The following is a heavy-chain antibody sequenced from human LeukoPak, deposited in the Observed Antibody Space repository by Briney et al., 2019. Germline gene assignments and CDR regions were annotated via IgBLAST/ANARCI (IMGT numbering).Heavy chain of an antibody. CDR3: ARENYYDSSGYLDY. D-gene: IGHD3-22*01. J-gene: IGHJ4*02. CDR2: IWYDGSNK. CDR1: GFTFGSYG. V-gene: IGHV3-33*01. Sequence: GRSLRLSCAASGFTFGSYGMHWVRQAPGKGLEWVAVIWYDGSNKYYADSVKGRFTISRDNSKNTLYLQMNSPRAEDTAVYYCARENYYDSSGYLDYWGQGTLVTVSS.